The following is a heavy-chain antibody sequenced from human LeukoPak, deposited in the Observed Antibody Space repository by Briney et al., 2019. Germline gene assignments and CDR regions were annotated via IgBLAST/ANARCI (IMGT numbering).Heavy chain of an antibody. J-gene: IGHJ4*02. D-gene: IGHD3-10*01. CDR1: GLPNCGLH. CDR2: IHYSGTT. V-gene: IGHV4-59*08. Sequence: PSETLSLTYSVCGLPNCGLHWLWPRQPPGKGLVGSGYIHYSGTTNYNPSLKSRVIISLDTSKNQFSLKLSSVTAADTAVYYCARHVRPLDSMVQGLINYWGQGTLVTVSS. CDR3: ARHVRPLDSMVQGLINY.